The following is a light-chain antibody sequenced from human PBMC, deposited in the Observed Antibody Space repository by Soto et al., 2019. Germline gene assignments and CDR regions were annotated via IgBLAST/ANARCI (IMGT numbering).Light chain of an antibody. CDR3: QQSYSTLTWT. Sequence: EIAVTHSPSTLAVSPGERATLSCRAIQSVSSSYLAWYQQKPGQAPRLLIYGASSRATGIPDRFSGSGSGTDFTLTISSLQPEDFATYYCQQSYSTLTWTFGQGTKVDIK. CDR2: GAS. J-gene: IGKJ1*01. CDR1: QSVSSSY. V-gene: IGKV3D-7*01.